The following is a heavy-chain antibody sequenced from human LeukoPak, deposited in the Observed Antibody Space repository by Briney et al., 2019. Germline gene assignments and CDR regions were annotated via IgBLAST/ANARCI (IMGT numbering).Heavy chain of an antibody. CDR2: IWYDGSKK. Sequence: GGSLRLSCAASGFTFSGYGMHWVRQAPGKGLEWVGVIWYDGSKKYHADPVKGRFTISRDNSKNTLYLQMNSLRAEDTAVYYCARWGGDYSAFDIWGQGTMVTVSS. J-gene: IGHJ3*02. CDR1: GFTFSGYG. D-gene: IGHD4-17*01. CDR3: ARWGGDYSAFDI. V-gene: IGHV3-33*01.